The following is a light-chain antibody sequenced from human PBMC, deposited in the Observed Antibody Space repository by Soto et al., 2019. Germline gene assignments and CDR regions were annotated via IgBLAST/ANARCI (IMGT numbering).Light chain of an antibody. Sequence: QPASVSGSPGQSITISCTGTSRDVGGYNYVSWYQHHPGKAPKLIIYDVTNRPSGVSNPFSGSKSGNTASLTISGLQPEDEADYYCSSYTTSNTRQIVFGTGTKLTVL. CDR2: DVT. V-gene: IGLV2-14*03. J-gene: IGLJ1*01. CDR3: SSYTTSNTRQIV. CDR1: SRDVGGYNY.